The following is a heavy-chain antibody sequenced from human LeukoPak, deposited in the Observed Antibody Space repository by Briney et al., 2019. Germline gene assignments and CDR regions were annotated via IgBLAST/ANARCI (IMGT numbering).Heavy chain of an antibody. J-gene: IGHJ6*02. CDR2: ISGSGGST. Sequence: PGGSLRLSCAASGFTFSSYAMSWVRQAPGKGLERVSAISGSGGSTYYADSVKGRFTISRDNSKNTLYLQMNSLRAEDTAVYYCAKPGLYGDYDYYYYGMDVWGQGTTVTVSS. CDR1: GFTFSSYA. CDR3: AKPGLYGDYDYYYYGMDV. V-gene: IGHV3-23*01. D-gene: IGHD4-17*01.